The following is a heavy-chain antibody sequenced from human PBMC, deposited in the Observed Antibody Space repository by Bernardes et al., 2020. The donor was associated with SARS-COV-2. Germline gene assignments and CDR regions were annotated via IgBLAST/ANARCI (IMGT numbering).Heavy chain of an antibody. Sequence: SETLSLTCTVSGGSISNYHWSWVRQPPGKGLDLIGYIHYSGSTNYNPSLKSRVTISLDTSKNQFSLKLSSVTAADTAVYYFARDSLVGYFDYWGQGTLVTVSS. CDR3: ARDSLVGYFDY. V-gene: IGHV4-59*01. CDR1: GGSISNYH. CDR2: IHYSGST. D-gene: IGHD3-16*02. J-gene: IGHJ4*02.